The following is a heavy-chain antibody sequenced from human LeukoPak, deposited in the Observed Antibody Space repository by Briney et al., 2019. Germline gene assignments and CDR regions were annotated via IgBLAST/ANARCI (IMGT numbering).Heavy chain of an antibody. CDR3: ARQRRSSGWPNDY. J-gene: IGHJ4*02. CDR2: IYPDDSDT. CDR1: GYSFTSYW. D-gene: IGHD6-19*01. V-gene: IGHV5-51*01. Sequence: GESLQISCKGSGYSFTSYWIAWVRQMPGKGLEWMGIIYPDDSDTRYSPSFQGQVTITADKSISTAYLQWGSLKASDNAMYYCARQRRSSGWPNDYWGQGTLVTVSS.